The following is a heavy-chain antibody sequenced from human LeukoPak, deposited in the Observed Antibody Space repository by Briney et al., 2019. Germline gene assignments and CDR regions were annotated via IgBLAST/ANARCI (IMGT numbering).Heavy chain of an antibody. CDR3: SRDPRLVDY. CDR2: ISGSSSST. CDR1: GFTFSDYY. Sequence: GGSLRLSCAASGFTFSDYYMSWIRQAPGKGLEWLSYISGSSSSTNYADSVKGRFTISRDNAKNSMYLQMNSLRAKDTAVYYCSRDPRLVDYWGQGTLVTVSS. J-gene: IGHJ4*02. V-gene: IGHV3-11*05. D-gene: IGHD2-15*01.